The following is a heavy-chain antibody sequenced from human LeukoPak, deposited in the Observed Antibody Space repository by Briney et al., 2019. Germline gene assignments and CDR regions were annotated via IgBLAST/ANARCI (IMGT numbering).Heavy chain of an antibody. D-gene: IGHD6-25*01. CDR2: IWYDGSNK. CDR1: GFTFSSYG. Sequence: GGSLRLSCAASGFTFSSYGMHWVRQAPGKGLEWVAVIWYDGSNKYYADSVKGRFTISRDNSKNTLYLQMNSLRVEDTAVYYCAKDRGSAYFDYWGQGTLVTVSS. J-gene: IGHJ4*02. CDR3: AKDRGSAYFDY. V-gene: IGHV3-30*02.